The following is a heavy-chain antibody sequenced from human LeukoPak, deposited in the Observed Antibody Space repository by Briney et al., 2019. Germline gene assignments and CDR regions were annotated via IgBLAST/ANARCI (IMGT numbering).Heavy chain of an antibody. CDR3: ASGYYYYYFDC. D-gene: IGHD3-22*01. V-gene: IGHV3-66*01. J-gene: IGHJ4*02. CDR2: IYSGGST. CDR1: GFTVSSNY. Sequence: GGSLRLFCAASGFTVSSNYMSWVRQAPGKGLEWVSVIYSGGSTYYADSVKGRFTISRDNSKNTLYLQMNSLRAEDTGVCYCASGYYYYYFDCWGQGALVTVSS.